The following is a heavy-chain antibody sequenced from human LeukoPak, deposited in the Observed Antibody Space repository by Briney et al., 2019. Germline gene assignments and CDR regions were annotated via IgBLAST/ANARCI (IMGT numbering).Heavy chain of an antibody. D-gene: IGHD3-22*01. CDR2: IYSDGSGGNT. Sequence: GGSLRLSCAASGFTVSRKFLSWVRQAPGRGLEWVSVIYSDGSGGNTYYADSVKGRFTISRDNSKNTVYLQMNSLRAEDTAVYYCARDPDDYYDNFDLWGRGTLVIVSS. CDR1: GFTVSRKF. CDR3: ARDPDDYYDNFDL. V-gene: IGHV3-53*01. J-gene: IGHJ2*01.